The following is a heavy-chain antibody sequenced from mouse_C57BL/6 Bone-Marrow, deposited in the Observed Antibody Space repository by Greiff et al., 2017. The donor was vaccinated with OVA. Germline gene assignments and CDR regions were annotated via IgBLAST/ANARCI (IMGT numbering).Heavy chain of an antibody. CDR1: GFNIKDDY. D-gene: IGHD1-1*01. J-gene: IGHJ3*01. Sequence: VQLKQSGAELVRPGASVKLSCTASGFNIKDDYMHWVKQRPEQGLEWIGWIDPENGDTEYASKFQGKATITADTSSNTAYLQLSSLTYEDTAVYYCTPHDYGSSDDAYWGQGTLVTVSA. CDR3: TPHDYGSSDDAY. CDR2: IDPENGDT. V-gene: IGHV14-4*01.